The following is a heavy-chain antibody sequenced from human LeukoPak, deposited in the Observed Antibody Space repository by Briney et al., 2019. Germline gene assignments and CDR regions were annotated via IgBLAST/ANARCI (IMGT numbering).Heavy chain of an antibody. D-gene: IGHD2-2*01. J-gene: IGHJ5*02. CDR1: GYSFTSYW. Sequence: GESLKISCKGSGYSFTSYWIGWVRQMPGKGLEWMGIIYPGDSDTRYSPSFQGQVTISADKSISTAYLQWSSLKASDTAMYYCARMGGYCSSTSCFYNWFDPWGQGTLVTVSS. CDR3: ARMGGYCSSTSCFYNWFDP. V-gene: IGHV5-51*01. CDR2: IYPGDSDT.